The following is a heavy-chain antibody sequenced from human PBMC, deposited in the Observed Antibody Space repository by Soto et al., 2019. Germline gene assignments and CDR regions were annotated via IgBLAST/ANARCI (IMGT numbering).Heavy chain of an antibody. V-gene: IGHV3-49*03. CDR2: IRSKAYGGTT. J-gene: IGHJ4*02. CDR3: TRDSGPNDFWSGYSLLIGLRDY. D-gene: IGHD3-3*01. CDR1: GFTFGDYA. Sequence: GGSLRLSCTASGFTFGDYAMSWFRQAPGKGLEWVGFIRSKAYGGTTEYAASVKGRFTISRDDSKSIAYLQMNSLKTEDTAVYYCTRDSGPNDFWSGYSLLIGLRDYWGQGTLVTVSS.